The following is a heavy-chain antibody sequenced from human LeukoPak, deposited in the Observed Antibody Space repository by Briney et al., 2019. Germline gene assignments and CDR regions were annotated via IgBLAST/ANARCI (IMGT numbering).Heavy chain of an antibody. D-gene: IGHD1-26*01. CDR2: IYYSGNT. J-gene: IGHJ4*02. CDR3: ARGGVGARYTYFDT. CDR1: GGSITDQY. V-gene: IGHV4-59*11. Sequence: SETLSLTCTGSGGSITDQYRSWIRQPPGKALEWIGYIYYSGNTDYNPSLKSRVSISEDTSKNQFSLTLSSVTAVDTAVYYCARGGVGARYTYFDTWGQGILITVST.